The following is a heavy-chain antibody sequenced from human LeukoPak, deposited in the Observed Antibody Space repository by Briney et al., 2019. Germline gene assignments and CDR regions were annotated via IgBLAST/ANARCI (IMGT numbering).Heavy chain of an antibody. J-gene: IGHJ4*02. V-gene: IGHV5-51*01. CDR2: IYPGDSDT. CDR1: GYSFSDFW. Sequence: GESLKIYCKGSGYSFSDFWIAWVRQMPGKGLEWMGIIYPGDSDTRYSPSFQGQVTISADKSISTAYLQWSSLKASDTAMYYCARSWTIAQNLDCWGQGTLVTVSS. CDR3: ARSWTIAQNLDC. D-gene: IGHD3/OR15-3a*01.